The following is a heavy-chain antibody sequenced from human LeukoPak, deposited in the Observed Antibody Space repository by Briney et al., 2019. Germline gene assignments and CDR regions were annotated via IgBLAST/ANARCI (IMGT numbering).Heavy chain of an antibody. J-gene: IGHJ4*02. CDR2: INQDGSEI. D-gene: IGHD7-27*01. Sequence: PGGSLRLSCAASGFTFSSYSMDWVRQAPGKGLEWVANINQDGSEINYVDSVKGRFTISRDNAKDSLYLQMNSLRAGDTAVYYCARGENWAFGYCGQGTLVTVSS. CDR3: ARGENWAFGY. CDR1: GFTFSSYS. V-gene: IGHV3-7*01.